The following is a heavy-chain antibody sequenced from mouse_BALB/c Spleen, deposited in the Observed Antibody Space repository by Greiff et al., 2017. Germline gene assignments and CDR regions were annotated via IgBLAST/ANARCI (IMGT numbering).Heavy chain of an antibody. D-gene: IGHD2-1*01. Sequence: VQLQQSGAELVKPGASVKLSCTASGFNIKDTYMHWVQQRPEQGLEWIGRIDPANGNTKYAPKFQGKATITADTSSNTAYLQLSSLTSEDTAVYYCAKGDYYGPFGYWGQGTTLTVSS. CDR3: AKGDYYGPFGY. J-gene: IGHJ2*01. CDR2: IDPANGNT. V-gene: IGHV14-3*02. CDR1: GFNIKDTY.